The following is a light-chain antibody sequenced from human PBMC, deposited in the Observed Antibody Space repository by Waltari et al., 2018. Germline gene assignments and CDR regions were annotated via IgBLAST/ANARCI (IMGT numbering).Light chain of an antibody. CDR2: DAS. CDR1: QDISRW. J-gene: IGKJ4*01. V-gene: IGKV1-12*01. Sequence: DIQMTQSPPSVSASVGDRAIITCRASQDISRWLAWYQQTPGKAPKFLIYDASTLQSGVPSRFSGTGSGTEFTLTISSLQPEDFATYYCQHGNTFPLTFGGGTKVEIK. CDR3: QHGNTFPLT.